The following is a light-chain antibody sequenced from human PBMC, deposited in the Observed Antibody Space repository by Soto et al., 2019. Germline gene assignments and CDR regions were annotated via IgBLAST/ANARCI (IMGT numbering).Light chain of an antibody. J-gene: IGLJ1*01. CDR1: TGAVTSGHY. V-gene: IGLV7-46*01. Sequence: QAVVTQEPSLTVSPLWTVTLTCGSSTGAVTSGHYPYWFQQKPGQAPRTLIYDTSNKHSWTPARFSGSLLGGKAALTLSGAQPEDEADYYCLLSYSGARQKVFGTGTKVTVL. CDR2: DTS. CDR3: LLSYSGARQKV.